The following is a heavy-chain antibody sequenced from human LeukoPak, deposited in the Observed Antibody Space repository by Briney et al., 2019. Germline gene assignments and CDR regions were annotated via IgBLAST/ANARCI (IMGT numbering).Heavy chain of an antibody. D-gene: IGHD1-26*01. V-gene: IGHV3-7*01. CDR3: ARQETSSYNGAFDI. CDR2: IKKDGSEK. Sequence: GGSLRLSCAASGFTFSSYAMSWVRQAPGKGLEWVANIKKDGSEKYYVDSVKGRFTISRDNAKNSLYLQMNSLRADDTAVYYCARQETSSYNGAFDIWGQGTMVTVSS. J-gene: IGHJ3*02. CDR1: GFTFSSYA.